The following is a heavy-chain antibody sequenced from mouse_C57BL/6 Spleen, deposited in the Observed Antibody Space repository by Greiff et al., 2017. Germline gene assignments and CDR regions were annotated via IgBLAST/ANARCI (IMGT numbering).Heavy chain of an antibody. V-gene: IGHV1-53*01. Sequence: QVQLQQPGTELVKPGASVKLSCKASGYTFTSYWMHWVKQRPGQGLEWIGNINPSNGGTNYNEKFKSKATLTVDKSSSTAYMQLSSLTSEDSAVYYYARSGGASTMITTSYYAMDYWGQGTSVTVSS. J-gene: IGHJ4*01. CDR1: GYTFTSYW. CDR2: INPSNGGT. CDR3: ARSGGASTMITTSYYAMDY. D-gene: IGHD2-4*01.